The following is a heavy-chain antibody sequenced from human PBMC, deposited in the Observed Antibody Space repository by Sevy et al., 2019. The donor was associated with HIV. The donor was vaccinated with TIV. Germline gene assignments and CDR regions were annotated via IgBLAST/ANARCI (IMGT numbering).Heavy chain of an antibody. D-gene: IGHD6-19*01. CDR2: ISWDGGST. CDR3: AKDTGRTIAVADPISYGMDV. Sequence: GGSLRLSCAASGFTFDDYAMHWVRQAPGKGLEWVSLISWDGGSTYYADSVKGRFTISRDKSKNSLYLQMNSLRAEDTALYYCAKDTGRTIAVADPISYGMDVWGQGTTVTVSS. V-gene: IGHV3-43D*03. J-gene: IGHJ6*02. CDR1: GFTFDDYA.